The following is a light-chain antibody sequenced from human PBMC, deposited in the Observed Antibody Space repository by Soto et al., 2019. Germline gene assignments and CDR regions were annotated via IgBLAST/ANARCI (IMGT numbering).Light chain of an antibody. Sequence: DIQMTQSPSSLSASVGDRVTITCRASQSISSYLNWYQQKPGKAPKLLIYAASSLQSGVPSRFSGSGSGTDFTHTISSLQPEDFATYYCQQSYSTPQRFTFGPGTKVDIK. J-gene: IGKJ3*01. CDR3: QQSYSTPQRFT. CDR1: QSISSY. CDR2: AAS. V-gene: IGKV1-39*01.